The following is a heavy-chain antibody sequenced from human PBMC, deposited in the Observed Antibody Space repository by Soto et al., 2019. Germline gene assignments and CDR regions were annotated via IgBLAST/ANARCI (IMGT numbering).Heavy chain of an antibody. CDR3: ARDFCSSASCPPWEDYYYYMDV. V-gene: IGHV3-11*01. Sequence: GGSLRLSCAASGFTFSDYYMSWIRQAPGKGLEWVSYISSSGSAIYYADSVKGRFTVSRDNAKNSLHLKMNSLRAEDTAVYYCARDFCSSASCPPWEDYYYYMDVWGKGTTVTVSS. J-gene: IGHJ6*03. CDR2: ISSSGSAI. D-gene: IGHD2-2*01. CDR1: GFTFSDYY.